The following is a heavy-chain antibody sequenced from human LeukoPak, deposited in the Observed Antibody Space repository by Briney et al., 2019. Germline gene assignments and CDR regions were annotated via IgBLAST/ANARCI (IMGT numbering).Heavy chain of an antibody. CDR1: GYTFTDYY. D-gene: IGHD6-13*01. J-gene: IGHJ4*02. Sequence: ASVKISCKASGYTFTDYYMHWVRQAPGQGLEWMGWINPNSGGTNYAQEFQGRVTMTRDTSISTAYMELSRLRSDDTAVYYCARSLAAAGTHYWGQGTLVTVSS. CDR2: INPNSGGT. V-gene: IGHV1-2*02. CDR3: ARSLAAAGTHY.